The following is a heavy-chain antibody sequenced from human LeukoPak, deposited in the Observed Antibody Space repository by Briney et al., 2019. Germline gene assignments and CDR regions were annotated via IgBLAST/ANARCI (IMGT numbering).Heavy chain of an antibody. CDR2: INHSGST. Sequence: PSETLSLTCAVYGGSSSGYYWSWIRQPPGKGLEWIGEINHSGSTNYNPSLKSRVTISVDTSKNQFSLKLSSVTAADTAVYYCASLYCSSTSCYWGQGTLVTVSS. CDR3: ASLYCSSTSCY. J-gene: IGHJ4*02. V-gene: IGHV4-34*01. CDR1: GGSSSGYY. D-gene: IGHD2-2*01.